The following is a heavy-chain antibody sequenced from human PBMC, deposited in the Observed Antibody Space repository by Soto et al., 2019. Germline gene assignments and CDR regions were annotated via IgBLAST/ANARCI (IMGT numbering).Heavy chain of an antibody. D-gene: IGHD1-26*01. CDR1: GFTFDDYA. CDR2: ISWNSGSI. Sequence: EVQLVESGGGLVKPGGSLRLSCAASGFTFDDYAMHWVRQAPGKGLEWVSGISWNSGSIGYADSVKGRFTISRDNAKNSLYLQMNSLRAEDTALYYCAKDMGSGSYYLFDYWGQGTLVTVSS. V-gene: IGHV3-9*01. J-gene: IGHJ4*02. CDR3: AKDMGSGSYYLFDY.